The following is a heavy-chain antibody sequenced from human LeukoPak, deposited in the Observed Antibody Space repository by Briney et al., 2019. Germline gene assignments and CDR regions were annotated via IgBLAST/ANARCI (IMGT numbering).Heavy chain of an antibody. CDR1: GGSISSGSYY. J-gene: IGHJ5*02. CDR2: IYTSGST. Sequence: PSQTLSLTCTVSGGSISSGSYYWSCIRPPAGNGLEWIGRIYTSGSTNYNPSLKSRVTISVDTSKNQCSLKRSSVTAADTAVYYCARGDWFDPWGQGTLVTVSS. V-gene: IGHV4-61*02. CDR3: ARGDWFDP.